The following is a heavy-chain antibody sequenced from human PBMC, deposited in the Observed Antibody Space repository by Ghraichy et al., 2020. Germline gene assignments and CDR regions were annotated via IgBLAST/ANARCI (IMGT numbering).Heavy chain of an antibody. V-gene: IGHV4-39*01. CDR1: GGSISSSSYY. CDR3: ARAWPLDNWFDP. CDR2: IYYSGST. Sequence: SETLSLTCTVSGGSISSSSYYWGWIRQPPGKGLEWIGSIYYSGSTYYNPSLKSRVTISVDTSKNQFSLKLSSVTAADTAVYYCARAWPLDNWFDPWGQGTLVTVSS. J-gene: IGHJ5*02. D-gene: IGHD5-12*01.